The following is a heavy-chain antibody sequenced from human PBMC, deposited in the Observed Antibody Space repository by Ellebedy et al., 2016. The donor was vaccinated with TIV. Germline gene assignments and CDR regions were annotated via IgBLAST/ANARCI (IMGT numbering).Heavy chain of an antibody. CDR1: GFTFSSYA. Sequence: GESLKISCAASGFTFSSYAMSWVRQAPGKGLEWVSTISNTGSRTYYADSVEGRFTISRDNSKKTLYLQMSSLRADDTAVYYCAKGRGGGSDSSAPRYYFDYWGLGTLVTVSS. D-gene: IGHD3-22*01. V-gene: IGHV3-23*01. CDR2: ISNTGSRT. J-gene: IGHJ4*02. CDR3: AKGRGGGSDSSAPRYYFDY.